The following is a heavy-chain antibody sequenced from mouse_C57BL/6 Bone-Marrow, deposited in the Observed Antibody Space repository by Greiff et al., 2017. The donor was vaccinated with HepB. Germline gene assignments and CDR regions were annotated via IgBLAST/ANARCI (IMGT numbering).Heavy chain of an antibody. D-gene: IGHD2-5*01. J-gene: IGHJ1*03. CDR3: ARRGAYYSNTWYFDV. CDR2: IYPGDGDT. Sequence: VQLQQSGPELVKPGASVKISCKASGYAFSSSWMNWVKQRPGKGLEWIGRIYPGDGDTNYNGKFKGKATLTADKSSSTAYMQLSSLTSEDSAVYFCARRGAYYSNTWYFDVWGTGTTVTVSS. V-gene: IGHV1-82*01. CDR1: GYAFSSSW.